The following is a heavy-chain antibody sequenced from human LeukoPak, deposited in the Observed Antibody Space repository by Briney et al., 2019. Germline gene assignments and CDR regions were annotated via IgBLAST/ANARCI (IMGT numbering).Heavy chain of an antibody. CDR2: IYYSGST. D-gene: IGHD3-3*01. CDR3: ARAFRYDWRVIDY. V-gene: IGHV4-59*01. CDR1: GGSISSYY. Sequence: SETLSPTCTVSGGSISSYYWSWIRQPPGKGLEWIGYIYYSGSTNYNPSLKSRVTISVDTSKNQFSLKLSSVTAADTAVYYCARAFRYDWRVIDYWGQGTLVTVSS. J-gene: IGHJ4*02.